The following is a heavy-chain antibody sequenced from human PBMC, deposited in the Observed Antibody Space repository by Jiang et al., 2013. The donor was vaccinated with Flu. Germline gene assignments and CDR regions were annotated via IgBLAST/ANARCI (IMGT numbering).Heavy chain of an antibody. D-gene: IGHD5-18*01. J-gene: IGHJ4*02. CDR2: ISYDGSNK. CDR3: AKATETANLDY. Sequence: AVISYDGSNKYYADSVKGRFTISRDNSKNTLYLQMNSLRAEDTAVYYCAKATETANLDYWGQGTLVTVSS. V-gene: IGHV3-30*18.